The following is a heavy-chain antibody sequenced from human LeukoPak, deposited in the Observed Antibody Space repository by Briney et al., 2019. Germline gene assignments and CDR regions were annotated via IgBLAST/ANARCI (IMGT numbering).Heavy chain of an antibody. V-gene: IGHV1-8*01. CDR3: AREGLDY. Sequence: ASVKVSCKASGYTFTNYDINLVRQATGQGLEWMGYKNPNSGNSAYAQKFQGRVTITTDASITTAYMELSGLRSEDTALYYCAREGLDYWGQGTRVTVSS. CDR2: KNPNSGNS. J-gene: IGHJ4*02. CDR1: GYTFTNYD.